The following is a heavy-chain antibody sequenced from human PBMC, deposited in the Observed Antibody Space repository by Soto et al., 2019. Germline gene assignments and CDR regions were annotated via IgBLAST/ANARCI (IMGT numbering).Heavy chain of an antibody. CDR2: IYTSGYT. V-gene: IGHV4-4*07. CDR3: ARETVGGTDNWFDP. J-gene: IGHJ5*02. D-gene: IGHD6-19*01. Sequence: LTCTVSGGSISTYYWNWIRQPAGKRLEWLGRIYTSGYTKYNPSLKSRVTMSLDTSKRQFSLKLSSVTAADTAVYYCARETVGGTDNWFDPWGQRILVTVSS. CDR1: GGSISTYY.